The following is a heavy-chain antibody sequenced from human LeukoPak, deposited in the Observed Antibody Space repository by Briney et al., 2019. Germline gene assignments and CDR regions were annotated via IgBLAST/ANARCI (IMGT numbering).Heavy chain of an antibody. CDR1: GYTFTGYY. CDR3: ARPLLAYLGYGDHSWFDP. Sequence: ASVKVSCKAPGYTFTGYYMHWVRQAPGQGLEWMGRINPNSGGTNYAQKFQGRVTMTRDTSISTAYMELSRLRSDDTAVYYCARPLLAYLGYGDHSWFDPWGQGTLVTVSS. J-gene: IGHJ5*02. D-gene: IGHD4-17*01. CDR2: INPNSGGT. V-gene: IGHV1-2*06.